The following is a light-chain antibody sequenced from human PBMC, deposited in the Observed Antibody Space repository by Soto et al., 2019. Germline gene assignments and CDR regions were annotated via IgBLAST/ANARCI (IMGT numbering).Light chain of an antibody. CDR2: DAT. V-gene: IGKV1-5*01. CDR1: RSISSW. J-gene: IGKJ2*01. Sequence: DIQMTQSPSTLSASVGDRATITCRASRSISSWLAWYQQKPGSAPKLLIYDATILESGVPSRFSGTESGTEFTLTVSSLQPDDFATYYCQQYDSYPYTFGQGTKLEMK. CDR3: QQYDSYPYT.